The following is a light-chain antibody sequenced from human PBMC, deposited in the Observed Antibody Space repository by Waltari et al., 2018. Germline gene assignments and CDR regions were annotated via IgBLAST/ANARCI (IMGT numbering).Light chain of an antibody. CDR3: QQSFSTTWT. CDR1: QSISSY. Sequence: DIQMTQSPSSLSASVGDRVTITCRASQSISSYLNWYQIKPDKAPKLLIYDASRLQSGVPSRFSGSGSGTDFTLTISSLQPDDFAIYHCQQSFSTTWTFGQGTNVEI. J-gene: IGKJ1*01. V-gene: IGKV1-39*01. CDR2: DAS.